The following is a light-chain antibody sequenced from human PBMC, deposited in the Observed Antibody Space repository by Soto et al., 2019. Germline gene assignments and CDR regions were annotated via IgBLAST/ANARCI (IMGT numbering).Light chain of an antibody. CDR1: QSVSSN. CDR2: GAS. V-gene: IGKV3D-15*01. J-gene: IGKJ1*01. Sequence: EIVMPQSPAPLSVSPGERATLSCRASQSVSSNLAWYQQKPGQSPRILIYGASTRASSTPGRFSGSGSGTEFTLTISSLQSEDFAVYFCHQYNNWPTLGQGTKVDIK. CDR3: HQYNNWPT.